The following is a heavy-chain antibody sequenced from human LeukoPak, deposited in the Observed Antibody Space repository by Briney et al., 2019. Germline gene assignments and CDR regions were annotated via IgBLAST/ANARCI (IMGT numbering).Heavy chain of an antibody. CDR2: IYYSGST. D-gene: IGHD2-2*01. V-gene: IGHV4-31*03. CDR1: GGSISSGGYY. J-gene: IGHJ6*04. CDR3: ARVPIVVVPAAIGVVYYYYGMDV. Sequence: PSETLSLTCTVSGGSISSGGYYWSWIRQHPGKGLEWIGYIYYSGSTYYNPSLKSRVTISVDTSENQFSLKLSSVTAADTAVYYCARVPIVVVPAAIGVVYYYYGMDVWGKGTTVTVSS.